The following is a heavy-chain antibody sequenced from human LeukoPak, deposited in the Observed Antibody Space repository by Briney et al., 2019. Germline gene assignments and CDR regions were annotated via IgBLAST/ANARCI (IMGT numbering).Heavy chain of an antibody. CDR3: ARGHNLGSTIFGVAYNWYFDL. CDR1: GGSISSGSYY. CDR2: IYTSGST. Sequence: PSQTLSLTCSVSGGSISSGSYYWSWIRQPAGKGLEWIVRIYTSGSTNYNPSLKSRVTISVDTSKNHFSPKLSSVTAADTAVYYCARGHNLGSTIFGVAYNWYFDLWGRGTLVTVSS. V-gene: IGHV4-61*02. D-gene: IGHD3-3*01. J-gene: IGHJ2*01.